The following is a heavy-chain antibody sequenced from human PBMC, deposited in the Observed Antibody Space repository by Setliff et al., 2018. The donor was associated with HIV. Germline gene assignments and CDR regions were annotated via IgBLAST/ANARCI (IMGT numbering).Heavy chain of an antibody. Sequence: SVKVSCKASGFTFNHYALSWVRQAPGQRPEWMGGTIPMSDIPNYAQNFQGRVTITADHSTTTTYIELSSLSSEDTAVYYCAREGLLVTSVGGAYWYHGMDVWGQGTTVTVSS. CDR1: GFTFNHYA. J-gene: IGHJ6*02. D-gene: IGHD2-15*01. V-gene: IGHV1-69*10. CDR3: AREGLLVTSVGGAYWYHGMDV. CDR2: TIPMSDIP.